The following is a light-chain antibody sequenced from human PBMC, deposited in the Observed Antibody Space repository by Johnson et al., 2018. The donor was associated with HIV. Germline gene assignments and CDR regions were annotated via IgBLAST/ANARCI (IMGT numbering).Light chain of an antibody. V-gene: IGLV1-51*02. J-gene: IGLJ1*01. CDR3: GTWDNSLSAPYV. Sequence: QSVLTQPPSVSAAPGQKVTISCSGSSSNIGNNYVSWYQQLPGTAPTLLIYENNKRPSGIPDRFSGSKSGTSATLGITGLQTGAEADYYCGTWDNSLSAPYVVGTGTKVTVL. CDR2: ENN. CDR1: SSNIGNNY.